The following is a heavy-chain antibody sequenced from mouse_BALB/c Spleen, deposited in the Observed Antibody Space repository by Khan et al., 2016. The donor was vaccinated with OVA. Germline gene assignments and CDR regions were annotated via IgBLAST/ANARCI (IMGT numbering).Heavy chain of an antibody. CDR3: ARSLYYSYGYALDC. CDR2: ISSAGST. V-gene: IGHV3-2*02. D-gene: IGHD2-12*01. Sequence: EVQLQESGPGLVKPSQSLSLTCTVTGYSITSDYAWNWIRQFPGNKLEWMGYISSAGSTSHNPSLKSRISITRDISKNQFFLQLKSVTTEDTATYYCARSLYYSYGYALDCWGRGTSVTVSS. CDR1: GYSITSDYA. J-gene: IGHJ4*01.